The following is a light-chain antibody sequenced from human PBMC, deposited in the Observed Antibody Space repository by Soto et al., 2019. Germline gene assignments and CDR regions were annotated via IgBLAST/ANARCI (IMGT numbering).Light chain of an antibody. CDR2: GAS. CDR3: QQYGSSPQT. Sequence: EIVLTQSPGTLSLSPGERVTLSCRASQSVYNNYLAWYQQKPGQAPRLLIYGASSRATGIPDRFSGSESGTDFTLTISRLEPEDFAMYYCQQYGSSPQTFGQGTKVDIK. V-gene: IGKV3-20*01. CDR1: QSVYNNY. J-gene: IGKJ1*01.